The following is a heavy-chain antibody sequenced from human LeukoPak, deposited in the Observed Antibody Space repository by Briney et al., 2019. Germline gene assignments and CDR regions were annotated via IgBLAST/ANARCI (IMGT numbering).Heavy chain of an antibody. D-gene: IGHD3-10*01. Sequence: SETLSLTCAVYGGSFSGYYWSWIRQPPGKGLEWIGEINHRGSTNYNPSLKRRVTLSLDTSKNQFSLKLSSVTAADTAVYYCAKSLYGSGSYYNWFDPWGQGTLVTVSS. CDR3: AKSLYGSGSYYNWFDP. CDR1: GGSFSGYY. J-gene: IGHJ5*02. V-gene: IGHV4-34*01. CDR2: INHRGST.